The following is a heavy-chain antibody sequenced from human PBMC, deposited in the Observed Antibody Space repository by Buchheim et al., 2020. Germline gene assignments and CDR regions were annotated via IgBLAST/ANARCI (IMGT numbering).Heavy chain of an antibody. CDR1: GGSISSYY. Sequence: QVQLQESDPGLVKPSETLSLTCTVSGGSISSYYWSWIRQPPGKGLEWIGYIYYSGSTNYNPSLKSRVTISVDTSKNQFSMKLSSVTAADTAVYYCAREGCSGGSCYINWFDPWGQGTL. CDR3: AREGCSGGSCYINWFDP. D-gene: IGHD2-15*01. J-gene: IGHJ5*02. V-gene: IGHV4-59*01. CDR2: IYYSGST.